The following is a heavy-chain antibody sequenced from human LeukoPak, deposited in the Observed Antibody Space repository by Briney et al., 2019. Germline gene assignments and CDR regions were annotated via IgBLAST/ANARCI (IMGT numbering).Heavy chain of an antibody. CDR1: GGSFSGYY. J-gene: IGHJ4*02. Sequence: SETLSLTCAVYGGSFSGYYWNWIRQSPGKGLEWIAEIIHSGSTNYNPSLKSRVTISVDTSKNQFSLKLSSVTAADTAVYYCARGIAHPQALYYFDYWGQGTLVTVSS. CDR3: ARGIAHPQALYYFDY. V-gene: IGHV4-34*01. D-gene: IGHD6-13*01. CDR2: IIHSGST.